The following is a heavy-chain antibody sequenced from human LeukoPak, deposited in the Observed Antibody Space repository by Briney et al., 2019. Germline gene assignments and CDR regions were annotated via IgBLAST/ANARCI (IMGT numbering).Heavy chain of an antibody. V-gene: IGHV4-59*01. CDR2: IYYSGST. J-gene: IGHJ6*02. CDR3: ARGSYYYYYGTDV. Sequence: SETLSLTCTASGGSISSYYWSWIRQPPGKGLEWIGYIYYSGSTNYNPSLKSRVTISVDTSKNQFSLKLSSVTAADTAVYYCARGSYYYYYGTDVWGLGTTVTVSS. CDR1: GGSISSYY.